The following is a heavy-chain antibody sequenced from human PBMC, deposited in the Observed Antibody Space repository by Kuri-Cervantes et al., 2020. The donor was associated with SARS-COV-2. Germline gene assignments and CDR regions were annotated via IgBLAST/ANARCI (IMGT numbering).Heavy chain of an antibody. D-gene: IGHD5-12*01. CDR1: GFTFSSYG. CDR2: ISYDGSNK. V-gene: IGHV3-30*03. J-gene: IGHJ1*01. Sequence: GGSLRLSCAASGFTFSSYGMHWVRQAPGKGLEWVAVISYDGSNKYYADSVKGRFTISRDNSKSLVYLQLDSLRIEDTAIYYCVRGDAEVGATLDGTWGQGTVVTVSS. CDR3: VRGDAEVGATLDGT.